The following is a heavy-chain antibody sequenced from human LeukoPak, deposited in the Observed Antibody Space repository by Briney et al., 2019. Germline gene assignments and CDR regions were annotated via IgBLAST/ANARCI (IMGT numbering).Heavy chain of an antibody. CDR3: ARLNYDYVWGSYRYLDY. J-gene: IGHJ4*02. V-gene: IGHV4-39*07. Sequence: SETLSLTCTVSGGSISSSSYYWSWTRQPPGKGLEWIGSIYYSGSTYYNPSLKSRVTISVDTSKNQFSLKLSSVTAADTAVYYCARLNYDYVWGSYRYLDYWGQGTLVTVSS. CDR2: IYYSGST. CDR1: GGSISSSSYY. D-gene: IGHD3-16*02.